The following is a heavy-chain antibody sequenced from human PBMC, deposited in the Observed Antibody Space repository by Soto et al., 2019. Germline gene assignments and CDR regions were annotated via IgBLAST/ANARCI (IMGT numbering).Heavy chain of an antibody. V-gene: IGHV1-18*01. CDR1: GYTFTSYG. Sequence: ASVKVSCKASGYTFTSYGISWVRQAPGQGLEWMGWISAYNGNTNSALKFQGRVTLTADKSTGTAYMVLSSLRSEDTAIYYCATSFGSGSRAFDSWGQGALVTVSS. CDR2: ISAYNGNT. J-gene: IGHJ4*02. D-gene: IGHD3-10*01. CDR3: ATSFGSGSRAFDS.